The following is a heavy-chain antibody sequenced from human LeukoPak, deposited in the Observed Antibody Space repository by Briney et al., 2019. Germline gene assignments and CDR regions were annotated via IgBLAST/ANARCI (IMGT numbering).Heavy chain of an antibody. CDR3: ARDFGPRTVTTPYYYYGMDV. D-gene: IGHD4-17*01. CDR2: IYYSGST. Sequence: SETLPLTCTVSGGSISSYHWSWIRQPPGKGLEWIGYIYYSGSTNYNPSLTSRVTISVDTSKNQFSLKLSSVTAADTAVYYCARDFGPRTVTTPYYYYGMDVWGQGTTVTVSS. CDR1: GGSISSYH. V-gene: IGHV4-59*01. J-gene: IGHJ6*02.